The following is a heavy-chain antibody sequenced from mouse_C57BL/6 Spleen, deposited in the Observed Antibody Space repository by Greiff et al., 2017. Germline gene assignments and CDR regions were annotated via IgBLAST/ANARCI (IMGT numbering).Heavy chain of an antibody. V-gene: IGHV1-81*01. CDR3: EGMVTTRGFAY. Sequence: QVQLQQSGAELARPGASVKLSCKASGYTFTSYGISWVKQRTGQGLEWIGEIYPRSGNTYYNEKFKGKDTLTADKSSSTADMALRSLTSEDSAVDFCEGMVTTRGFAYWGQGTLVTVSA. J-gene: IGHJ3*01. D-gene: IGHD2-2*01. CDR1: GYTFTSYG. CDR2: IYPRSGNT.